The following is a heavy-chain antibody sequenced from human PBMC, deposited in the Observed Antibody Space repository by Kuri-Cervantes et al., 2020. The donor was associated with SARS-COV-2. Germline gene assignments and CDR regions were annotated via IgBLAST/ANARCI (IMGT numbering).Heavy chain of an antibody. D-gene: IGHD3-22*01. J-gene: IGHJ4*02. CDR3: CVVSGY. V-gene: IGHV3-48*01. Sequence: GESLKISCAASGFTFSSYSMNWVRQAPGKGLEWVSYISSSSSTIYYADSVKGRFTISRDNAKNSLYLQMNSLIAEDTAVYYCCVVSGYWGQGTLVTVSS. CDR1: GFTFSSYS. CDR2: ISSSSSTI.